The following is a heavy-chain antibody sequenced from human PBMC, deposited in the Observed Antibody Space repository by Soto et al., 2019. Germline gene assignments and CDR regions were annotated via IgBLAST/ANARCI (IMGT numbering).Heavy chain of an antibody. V-gene: IGHV3-33*01. J-gene: IGHJ6*02. CDR1: GFTFSNYD. D-gene: IGHD1-26*01. CDR3: ARGIPGSYGMDV. CDR2: IWYDGTNK. Sequence: QEQLVESGGGVVQPGRSLRVSCAASGFTFSNYDIHWVRQAPGKGLEWVALIWYDGTNKFYVDSVKGRFTISRDNSKNTLFLQMNSLRAKDTAVYYCARGIPGSYGMDVWGQGTTVTVSS.